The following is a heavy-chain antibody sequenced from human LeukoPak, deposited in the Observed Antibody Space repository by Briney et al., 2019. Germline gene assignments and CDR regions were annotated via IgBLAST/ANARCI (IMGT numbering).Heavy chain of an antibody. CDR2: ISYDGSNK. D-gene: IGHD4-23*01. J-gene: IGHJ4*02. V-gene: IGHV3-30*18. CDR1: GFTFSSYG. CDR3: ANLLRWEPY. Sequence: GRSLRLSCAASGFTFSSYGMHWVRQAPGKGLEWVAVISYDGSNKYYADSVKGRFTISRDNSKNTLYLQMNSLRAEDAAVYYCANLLRWEPYWGQGTLVTVSS.